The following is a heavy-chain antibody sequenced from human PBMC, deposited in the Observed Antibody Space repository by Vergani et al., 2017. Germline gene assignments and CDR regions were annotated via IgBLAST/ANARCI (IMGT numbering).Heavy chain of an antibody. D-gene: IGHD2-2*01. J-gene: IGHJ6*02. V-gene: IGHV3-20*04. CDR1: GFTFDDYG. CDR2: INWNGGST. CDR3: ARDCYCSSTSQRCHYYYYGMDV. Sequence: EVQLVESGGGVVRPGGSLRLSCAASGFTFDDYGMSWVRQAPGKGLEWVSGINWNGGSTGYAVSVKSRITINPDTSKNQFSLQLNSVTPEDTAVYYCARDCYCSSTSQRCHYYYYGMDVWGQGTTVTVSS.